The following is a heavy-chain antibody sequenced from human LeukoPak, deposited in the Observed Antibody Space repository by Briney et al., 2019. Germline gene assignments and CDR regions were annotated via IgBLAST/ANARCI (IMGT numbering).Heavy chain of an antibody. CDR1: GDSITNYY. D-gene: IGHD4-11*01. V-gene: IGHV4-59*13. CDR2: IFYSGAT. J-gene: IGHJ6*03. CDR3: ARGRVSSSTWHSTYYYYFYMDV. Sequence: SETLSLTCSVSGDSITNYYWSWIRQPPGKGLEWIGYIFYSGATNYNPSLNSRVTISRDTSKNHFSLQLSSVTAADTAVYFCARGRVSSSTWHSTYYYYFYMDVWGKGTTVTVSS.